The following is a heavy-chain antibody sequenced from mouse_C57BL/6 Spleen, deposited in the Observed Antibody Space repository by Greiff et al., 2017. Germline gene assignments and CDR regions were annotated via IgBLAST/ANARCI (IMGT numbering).Heavy chain of an antibody. Sequence: QVQLQQSGAELVKPGASVKISCKASGYAFSRYWMNWVKQRPGKGLEWIGQIYPGDGDTNYNGKFKGKATLTADKSSSTAYMQLSSLTSEDSAVYFCAREGGYYFDYWGQGTTLTVSS. J-gene: IGHJ2*01. CDR2: IYPGDGDT. CDR3: AREGGYYFDY. V-gene: IGHV1-80*01. CDR1: GYAFSRYW.